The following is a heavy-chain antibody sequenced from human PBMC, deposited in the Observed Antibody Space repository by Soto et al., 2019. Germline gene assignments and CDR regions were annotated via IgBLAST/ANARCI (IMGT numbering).Heavy chain of an antibody. CDR1: GGSISSSTYY. CDR3: ARGFEVASLNWFDP. Sequence: SETLSLTCTVSGGSISSSTYYWGWMRQPPGKGLEWIGYIYYSGSTNYNPSLKSRVTISVDTSKNQFSLKLSSVTAADTAVYYCARGFEVASLNWFDPWGQGTLVTVSS. CDR2: IYYSGST. V-gene: IGHV4-61*05. J-gene: IGHJ5*02. D-gene: IGHD5-12*01.